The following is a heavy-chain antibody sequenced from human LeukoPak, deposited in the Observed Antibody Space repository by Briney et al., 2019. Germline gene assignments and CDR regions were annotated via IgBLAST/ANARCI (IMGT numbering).Heavy chain of an antibody. Sequence: GGSLILSCAASGFTFSSYSMNWVRQAPGKGLEWVSSISSSSSYTYYADSVKGRFTISRDNAKNSLYLQMNSLRAEDTAVYYCARGKGGGDYWGQGTLVTVSS. V-gene: IGHV3-21*01. CDR1: GFTFSSYS. D-gene: IGHD3-16*01. CDR2: ISSSSSYT. J-gene: IGHJ4*02. CDR3: ARGKGGGDY.